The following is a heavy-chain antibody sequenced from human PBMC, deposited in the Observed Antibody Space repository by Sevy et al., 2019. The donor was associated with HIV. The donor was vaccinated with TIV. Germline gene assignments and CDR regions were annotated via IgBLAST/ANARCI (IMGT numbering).Heavy chain of an antibody. V-gene: IGHV4-61*01. Sequence: SETLSRTCTVSGGSVTSDSYYWTWIRQPPGKGLECLGYMFYTGSTNYNPSHMSRVTISVDTSKNQFSLKLSSVTAADTAVYYCARMGGLTDYGMDVWGQGTTVTVSS. CDR3: ARMGGLTDYGMDV. CDR1: GGSVTSDSYY. D-gene: IGHD1-26*01. J-gene: IGHJ6*02. CDR2: MFYTGST.